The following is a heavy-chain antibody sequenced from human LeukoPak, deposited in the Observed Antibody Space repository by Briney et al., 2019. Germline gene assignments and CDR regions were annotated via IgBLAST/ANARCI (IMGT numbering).Heavy chain of an antibody. Sequence: PSGTLSLTCTVSAYSISDGWVWGMIRQPPGKGLEWIGSIYHSGTTYYNPSLKSRVTMSVDTSNNQFPLKLTSVTAADTAMYYCSRLSHVAGAPKVSWFDPWGQGTLVTVSS. J-gene: IGHJ5*02. CDR3: SRLSHVAGAPKVSWFDP. CDR1: AYSISDGWV. CDR2: IYHSGTT. V-gene: IGHV4-38-2*02. D-gene: IGHD1-26*01.